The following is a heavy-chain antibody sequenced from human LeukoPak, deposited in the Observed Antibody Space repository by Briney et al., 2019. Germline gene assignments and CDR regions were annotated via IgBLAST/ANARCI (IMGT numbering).Heavy chain of an antibody. CDR1: GFTFSSYW. CDR3: AKDPIFYYDSSGYSVVDY. D-gene: IGHD3-22*01. CDR2: INSDGSST. J-gene: IGHJ4*02. Sequence: GGSLRLSCAASGFTFSSYWMHWVRQAPGKGLVWVSRINSDGSSTSYADSVKGRFTISRDNSKNTLYLQMNSLRAEDTAVYYCAKDPIFYYDSSGYSVVDYWGQGTLVTVSS. V-gene: IGHV3-74*01.